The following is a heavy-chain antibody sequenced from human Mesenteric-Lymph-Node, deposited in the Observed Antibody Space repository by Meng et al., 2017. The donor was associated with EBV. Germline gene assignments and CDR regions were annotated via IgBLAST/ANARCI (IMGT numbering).Heavy chain of an antibody. V-gene: IGHV1-3*01. CDR2: INAGTGNT. D-gene: IGHD1-26*01. J-gene: IGHJ4*02. Sequence: QGQLVQSGAEVNKPGASVKVLCEASGYTFTAYTIHWVRQAPGQRLEWMGWINAGTGNTKYSQKFQGRVTITRDTSASTSYMEMRTLKSEDTAVYYCARSAVGATYTASDYWGQGSLVTVSS. CDR1: GYTFTAYT. CDR3: ARSAVGATYTASDY.